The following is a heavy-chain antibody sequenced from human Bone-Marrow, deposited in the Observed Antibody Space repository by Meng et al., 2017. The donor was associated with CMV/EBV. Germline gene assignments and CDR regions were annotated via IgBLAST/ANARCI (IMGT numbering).Heavy chain of an antibody. CDR1: GYTFTGYY. J-gene: IGHJ6*02. D-gene: IGHD3-22*01. CDR3: ARRPRGSGYYYSYYYGMDV. Sequence: ASVKVSCKASGYTFTGYYIHWVRQAPGQGLEWMGWISPNSGATNYAQKFQGRVTMTRDTSIGTVYMELSRLRSDDTAVYYCARRPRGSGYYYSYYYGMDVWGQGTTVTVSS. V-gene: IGHV1-2*02. CDR2: ISPNSGAT.